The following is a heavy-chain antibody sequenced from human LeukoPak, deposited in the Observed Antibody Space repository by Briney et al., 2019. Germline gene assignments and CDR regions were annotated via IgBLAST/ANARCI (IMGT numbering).Heavy chain of an antibody. CDR1: GYTFTSYA. CDR2: INAGNGNT. J-gene: IGHJ4*02. V-gene: IGHV1-3*01. CDR3: ARDKWELLSRGTFDY. D-gene: IGHD1-26*01. Sequence: VSVKVSCKASGYTFTSYAMHWVRQAPGQRLEWMGWINAGNGNTKYSQKFQGRVTITRDTSASTAYMELSSLRSEDTAVYYCARDKWELLSRGTFDYWGQGTLVTVSS.